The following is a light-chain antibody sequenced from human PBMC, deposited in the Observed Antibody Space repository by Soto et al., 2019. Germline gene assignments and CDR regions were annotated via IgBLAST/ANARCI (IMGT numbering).Light chain of an antibody. J-gene: IGKJ5*01. Sequence: EIVLTQSPGTLSLSPGERATLSCRASQSVTTNYLAWYQQKPGQAPRLLIYGASSRATGIPDRFSGSEFGTDFTLTISSLEPEDAAVYYCQQRSNWPPITFGQGTRLEIK. V-gene: IGKV3D-20*02. CDR2: GAS. CDR1: QSVTTNY. CDR3: QQRSNWPPIT.